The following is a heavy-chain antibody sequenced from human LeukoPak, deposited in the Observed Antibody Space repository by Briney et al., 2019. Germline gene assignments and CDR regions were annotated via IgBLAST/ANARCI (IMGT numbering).Heavy chain of an antibody. Sequence: SETLSLTCAVYGGSFSGYYWSWIRQPPGKGLEWIGEINHSGSTNYNPPLKSRVTISVDTSKNQFSLKLSSVTAADTAVYYCARAPIRRSYSSGWYRRFDYWGQGTLVTVSS. CDR2: INHSGST. CDR3: ARAPIRRSYSSGWYRRFDY. J-gene: IGHJ4*02. V-gene: IGHV4-34*01. CDR1: GGSFSGYY. D-gene: IGHD6-19*01.